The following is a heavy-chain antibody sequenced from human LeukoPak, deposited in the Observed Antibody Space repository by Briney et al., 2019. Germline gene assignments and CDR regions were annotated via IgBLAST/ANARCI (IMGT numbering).Heavy chain of an antibody. CDR1: GGSISSNNW. D-gene: IGHD1-1*01. CDR2: IYHSGSP. J-gene: IGHJ4*02. Sequence: PSETLSLTCAVSGGSISSNNWWGWVRQPPGKGLEWIGEIYHSGSPNYNPSLKSRVTISVDKSRNHFSLNLSSVTAADTAVYYCARVNINNWHSSDYWGQGTLVTVSS. CDR3: ARVNINNWHSSDY. V-gene: IGHV4-4*02.